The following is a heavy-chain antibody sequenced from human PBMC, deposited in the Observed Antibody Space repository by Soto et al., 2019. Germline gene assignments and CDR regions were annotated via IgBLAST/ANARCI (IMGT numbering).Heavy chain of an antibody. CDR2: IYYTGTT. V-gene: IGHV4-39*01. D-gene: IGHD2-8*01. CDR3: ARHRSRGACSNGVCAFDY. J-gene: IGHJ4*02. Sequence: PSETLSLTCTVSGGSITNADYYWGWIRQPPGKGLEWIGSIYYTGTTYYPSLKSRVTISIDTSKSQFSLKVTSVTAADTAVYYCARHRSRGACSNGVCAFDYWGQGTLVTVSS. CDR1: GGSITNADYY.